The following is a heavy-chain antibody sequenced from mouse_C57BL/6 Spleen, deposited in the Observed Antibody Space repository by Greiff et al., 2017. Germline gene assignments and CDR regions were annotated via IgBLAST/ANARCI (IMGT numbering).Heavy chain of an antibody. Sequence: VQLVESGAELVKPGASVKISCKASGYAFSSYWMNWVKQRPGKGLEWIGQIYPGDGDTNYNGKFKGKATLTADKSSSTAYMQLSSLTSEDSAVYFCARARGRYYAMDYWGQGTSVTVSS. CDR3: ARARGRYYAMDY. V-gene: IGHV1-80*01. J-gene: IGHJ4*01. CDR1: GYAFSSYW. CDR2: IYPGDGDT.